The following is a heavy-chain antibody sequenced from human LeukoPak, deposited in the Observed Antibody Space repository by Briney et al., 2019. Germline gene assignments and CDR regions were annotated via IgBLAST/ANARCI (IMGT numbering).Heavy chain of an antibody. J-gene: IGHJ4*02. CDR2: ISGSGGST. CDR1: GFTLSSYA. D-gene: IGHD3-9*01. CDR3: AKTRYFDWSYFDY. V-gene: IGHV3-23*01. Sequence: GGSLRLSCAASGFTLSSYAMSWVRQAPGKGLEWVSAISGSGGSTYYADSVKGRFTISRDNSKNTLYLQMNSLRAEDTAVYYCAKTRYFDWSYFDYWGQGTLVTVSS.